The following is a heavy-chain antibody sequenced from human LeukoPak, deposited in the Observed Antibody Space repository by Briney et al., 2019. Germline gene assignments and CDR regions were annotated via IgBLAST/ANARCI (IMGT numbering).Heavy chain of an antibody. Sequence: GGSLRLSCAASGFTVSDNYMSWVRQAPGKELEWVSVMYSGGDTYYANSVKGRFTFSRDISKNTLYLQMNGLRTEDTAMYYCARDAPQVPAAGVLASWGQGTLVIVSS. V-gene: IGHV3-53*01. J-gene: IGHJ5*02. CDR3: ARDAPQVPAAGVLAS. CDR1: GFTVSDNY. D-gene: IGHD6-13*01. CDR2: MYSGGDT.